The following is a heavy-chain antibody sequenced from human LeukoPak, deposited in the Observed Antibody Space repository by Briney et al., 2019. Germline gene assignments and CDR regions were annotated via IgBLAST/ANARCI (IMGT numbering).Heavy chain of an antibody. CDR3: ARVITMVRGVIYWFDP. V-gene: IGHV4-30-2*01. CDR2: IYHSGST. CDR1: GGSISSGGYS. J-gene: IGHJ5*02. D-gene: IGHD3-10*01. Sequence: TLSLTCAVSGGSISSGGYSWSWIRQPPGKGPEWIGYIYHSGSTYYNPSLKSRVTISVDRSKNQFSLKLSSVTAADTAVYYCARVITMVRGVIYWFDPWGQGTLVTVSS.